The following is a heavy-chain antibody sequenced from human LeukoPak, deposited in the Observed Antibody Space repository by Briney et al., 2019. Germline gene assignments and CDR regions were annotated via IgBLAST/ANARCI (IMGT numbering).Heavy chain of an antibody. CDR2: IKSKTDGGTT. CDR1: GFTFSNAW. D-gene: IGHD6-13*01. CDR3: TTGLAAAGTSYFDY. Sequence: GGSLRLSCAASGFTFSNAWMSWVRQAPGKGLEWVGRIKSKTDGGTTDYAAPVKGRFTISRDDSKNTLYLQMNSLKTEDTAVYYCTTGLAAAGTSYFDYWGQGTLVTVSS. V-gene: IGHV3-15*01. J-gene: IGHJ4*02.